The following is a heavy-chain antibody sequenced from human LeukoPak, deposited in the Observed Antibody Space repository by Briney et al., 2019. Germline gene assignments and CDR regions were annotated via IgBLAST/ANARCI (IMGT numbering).Heavy chain of an antibody. J-gene: IGHJ3*01. D-gene: IGHD4-17*01. Sequence: PGGTLRLSCAASGFTFSRYWMSWVRQAPGKGLEGGANIKQDGSENYYVDSVKGRFTISRDNANDSLYLQMNSLRPEDTALYYCARPSVTTGVDAFDFWGQGTMVTVSS. V-gene: IGHV3-7*01. CDR1: GFTFSRYW. CDR2: IKQDGSEN. CDR3: ARPSVTTGVDAFDF.